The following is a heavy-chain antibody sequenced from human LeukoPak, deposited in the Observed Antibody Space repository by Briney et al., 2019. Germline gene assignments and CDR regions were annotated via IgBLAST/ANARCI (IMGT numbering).Heavy chain of an antibody. V-gene: IGHV3-23*01. Sequence: PGGSLRLSCAASGFTFSSVAMTWVRQAPGKGLEWVSTITGDDDKTYYANSVQGRFTVSRDYSRNTLHLQMNSLRTEDTAIYYCAKGSKLHSGYHPDYWGQGTLVTVSS. J-gene: IGHJ4*02. CDR3: AKGSKLHSGYHPDY. D-gene: IGHD3-22*01. CDR1: GFTFSSVA. CDR2: ITGDDDKT.